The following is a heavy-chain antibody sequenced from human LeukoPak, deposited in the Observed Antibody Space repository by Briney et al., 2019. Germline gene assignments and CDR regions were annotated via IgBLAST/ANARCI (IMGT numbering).Heavy chain of an antibody. CDR2: IYSGGST. CDR1: GFTFSNKY. CDR3: VREYSSSSYFFDY. V-gene: IGHV3-53*01. D-gene: IGHD6-6*01. Sequence: PGGSQRLSCAASGFTFSNKYMSWVRQAPGKGLEWVSVIYSGGSTNYADSVKGRFTISRDNSKNTLYLQMNSLRAEDTAVYYCVREYSSSSYFFDYWGQGTLVTVSS. J-gene: IGHJ4*02.